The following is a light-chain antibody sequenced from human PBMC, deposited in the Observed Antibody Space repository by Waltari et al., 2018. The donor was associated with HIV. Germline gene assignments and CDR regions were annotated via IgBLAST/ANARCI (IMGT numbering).Light chain of an antibody. CDR2: ATP. CDR1: ISNLGAGFD. Sequence: QSVLTQPPSVSGAPGQRVTISCTVNISNLGAGFDVHWYQHLPGTAPKLLIYATPNRPSGVPDRFSGSKSGASASLAITGLQAEDEADYYCQSYDNSLTSYVFATGTRVTVL. CDR3: QSYDNSLTSYV. V-gene: IGLV1-40*03. J-gene: IGLJ1*01.